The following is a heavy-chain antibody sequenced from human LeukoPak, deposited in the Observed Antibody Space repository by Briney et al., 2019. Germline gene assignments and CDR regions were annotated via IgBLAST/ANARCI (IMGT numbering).Heavy chain of an antibody. CDR1: GFTFSSSD. J-gene: IGHJ4*02. V-gene: IGHV3-13*01. CDR3: VPGAEGWAY. Sequence: GGSLRLSCAASGFTFSSSDMHWVRQATGKGLEWVSGIGSAGAMFYAGSVRGRFTISRENDKNSLYLQMNSLRCEDTAMYYCVPGAEGWAYWGQGALVTVSS. CDR2: IGSAGAM. D-gene: IGHD2-2*01.